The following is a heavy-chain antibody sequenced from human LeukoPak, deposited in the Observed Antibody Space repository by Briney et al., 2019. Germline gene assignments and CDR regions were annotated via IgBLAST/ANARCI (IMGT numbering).Heavy chain of an antibody. Sequence: GGSLRLSCAASGFTFSSYWMSWVRQAPGKGLEWVAHIKQDGSEKYYVDSVKGRFTISRDNAKNSLYLQMNSLRAEDTAVYYCARAASGIAAAGIWWFDPWGQGTLVTVSS. CDR3: ARAASGIAAAGIWWFDP. V-gene: IGHV3-7*01. CDR2: IKQDGSEK. CDR1: GFTFSSYW. J-gene: IGHJ5*02. D-gene: IGHD6-13*01.